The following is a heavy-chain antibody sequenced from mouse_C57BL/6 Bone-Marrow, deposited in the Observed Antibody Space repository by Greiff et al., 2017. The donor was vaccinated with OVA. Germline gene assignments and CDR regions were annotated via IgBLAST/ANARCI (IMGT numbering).Heavy chain of an antibody. J-gene: IGHJ2*01. Sequence: EVQLVESGGDLVKPGGSLKLSCAASGFTFSSYGMSWVRQTPDKRLEWVATISSGGSYTYYPDSVKGRFTISRDNAKNTLYLQMSSLKSEDTAMYYCARQRGLLFDYWGQGTTLTVSS. CDR2: ISSGGSYT. D-gene: IGHD2-13*01. CDR3: ARQRGLLFDY. CDR1: GFTFSSYG. V-gene: IGHV5-6*01.